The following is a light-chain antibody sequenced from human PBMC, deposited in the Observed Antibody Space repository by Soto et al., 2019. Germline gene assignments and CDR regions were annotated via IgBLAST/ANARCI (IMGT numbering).Light chain of an antibody. CDR2: GAS. Sequence: EIVLTQSPGTLSLSPGERATLSCRASQSVSSTYLAWYQQKPGQAPGLLLYGASTRATGVPARFSGSGSGTDFTLTISSLQSEDFAVYYCQQYTNWPPITFGQGTRLEI. CDR1: QSVSSTY. J-gene: IGKJ5*01. CDR3: QQYTNWPPIT. V-gene: IGKV3-15*01.